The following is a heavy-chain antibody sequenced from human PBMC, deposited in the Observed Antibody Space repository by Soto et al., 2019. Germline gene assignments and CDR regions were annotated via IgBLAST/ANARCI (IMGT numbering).Heavy chain of an antibody. Sequence: GASVKVSCKASGYTFTGYYMHWVRQAPGQGLEWMGWINPNSGGTSYAQKFQGRVTMTRDTPISTAYMELSRLRSDDTAVYYCARGSGSYYKYNWFDPWGQGTLVTVSS. CDR1: GYTFTGYY. V-gene: IGHV1-2*02. D-gene: IGHD3-10*01. CDR2: INPNSGGT. J-gene: IGHJ5*02. CDR3: ARGSGSYYKYNWFDP.